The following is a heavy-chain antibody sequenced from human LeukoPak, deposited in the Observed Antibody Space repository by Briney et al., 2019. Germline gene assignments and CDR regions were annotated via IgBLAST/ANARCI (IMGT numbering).Heavy chain of an antibody. Sequence: GGSLRLSCAASGFTFSSYSMNCVRQAPGKGLEWVSSISSSSSYIYYADSVKGRFTISRDNAKNSLYLQMNSLRAEDTAVYYCARDRAAAGVPPRRRFDPWGQGTLVTVSS. CDR3: ARDRAAAGVPPRRRFDP. CDR1: GFTFSSYS. CDR2: ISSSSSYI. J-gene: IGHJ5*02. D-gene: IGHD6-13*01. V-gene: IGHV3-21*01.